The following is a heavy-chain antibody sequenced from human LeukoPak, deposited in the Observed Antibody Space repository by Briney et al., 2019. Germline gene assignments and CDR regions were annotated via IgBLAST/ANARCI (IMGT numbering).Heavy chain of an antibody. V-gene: IGHV3-74*01. J-gene: IGHJ3*02. CDR2: INSDGSST. CDR3: ASEPTFYCGGDCYSYI. Sequence: PGGSLRLSCAASGFTFSSYWMHWVRQAPGKGLVWVSRINSDGSSTSYADSVKGRFTISRDNAKNTLYLQMSSLRAEDTAVYYCASEPTFYCGGDCYSYIWGQGTMVTVSS. D-gene: IGHD2-21*02. CDR1: GFTFSSYW.